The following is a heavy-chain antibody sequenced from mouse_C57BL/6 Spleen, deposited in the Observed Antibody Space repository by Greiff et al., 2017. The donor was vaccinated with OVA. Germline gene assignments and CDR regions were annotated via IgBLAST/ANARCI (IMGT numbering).Heavy chain of an antibody. J-gene: IGHJ2*01. CDR3: ARAIWDVYYFDY. CDR1: GYTFTDYY. Sequence: VQLQQSGAELVRPGASVKLSCKASGYTFTDYYINWVKQRPGQGLEWIARIYPGSGNTYYNEKFKGKATLTAEKSSSTAYMQLSSLTSEDSAVYFCARAIWDVYYFDYWGQGTTLTVSS. V-gene: IGHV1-76*01. CDR2: IYPGSGNT. D-gene: IGHD4-1*01.